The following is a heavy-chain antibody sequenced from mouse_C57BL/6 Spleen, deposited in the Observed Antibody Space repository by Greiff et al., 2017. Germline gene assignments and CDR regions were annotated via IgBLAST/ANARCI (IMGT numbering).Heavy chain of an antibody. D-gene: IGHD2-13*01. V-gene: IGHV1-15*01. J-gene: IGHJ4*01. Sequence: QVQLQQSGAELVRPGASVTLSCKASGYTFTDYEMHWVKQTPVHGLEWIGAIDPETGGTAYNQKFKGKAILTADKSSSTAYMELRSLTSEDSAVYYCTRKGTPPDWAMDYWGQGTTVTVSS. CDR1: GYTFTDYE. CDR3: TRKGTPPDWAMDY. CDR2: IDPETGGT.